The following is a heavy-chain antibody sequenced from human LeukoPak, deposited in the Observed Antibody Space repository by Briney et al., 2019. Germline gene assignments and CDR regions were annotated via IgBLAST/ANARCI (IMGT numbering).Heavy chain of an antibody. J-gene: IGHJ4*02. CDR3: ARRIQGMAPYYFDY. Sequence: GGSLRLSCTTSGFTFSSYWMHWVRQAPGKGLVWVSRINSDGGSTSYADSVKGRFTISRDNAKNTLYLQMNSLRAEDTAVYYCARRIQGMAPYYFDYWGQGTLVTVSS. CDR2: INSDGGST. D-gene: IGHD5-24*01. CDR1: GFTFSSYW. V-gene: IGHV3-74*01.